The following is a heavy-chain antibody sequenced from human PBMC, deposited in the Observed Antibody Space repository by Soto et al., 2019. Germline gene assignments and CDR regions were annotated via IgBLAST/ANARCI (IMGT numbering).Heavy chain of an antibody. CDR2: INPNSGGT. V-gene: IGHV1-2*04. CDR1: GYTFTGYY. D-gene: IGHD6-13*01. J-gene: IGHJ4*02. CDR3: ARELVTAAGTGQFDY. Sequence: QVQLVQSGAEVKKPGASVKVSCKASGYTFTGYYMNWVRQAPGQGLEWMGWINPNSGGTNYAQKFQGWVTMTRDTSISTAYMELSRRRSDDTAVYYCARELVTAAGTGQFDYWGQGTLVTVSS.